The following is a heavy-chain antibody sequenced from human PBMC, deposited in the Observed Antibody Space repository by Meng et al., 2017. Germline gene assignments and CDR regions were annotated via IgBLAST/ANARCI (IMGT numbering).Heavy chain of an antibody. Sequence: QVQLTEWGEGLLKPSEALSLTCAVYGGSFSGYYWSWIRQPPGKGLEWIGEINHSGSTNYNPSLKSRVTISVDTSKNQFSLKLSSVTAADTAVYYCARVRYYYDSSGYYATSYYFDYWGQGTLVTVSS. CDR2: INHSGST. CDR1: GGSFSGYY. J-gene: IGHJ4*02. V-gene: IGHV4-34*01. CDR3: ARVRYYYDSSGYYATSYYFDY. D-gene: IGHD3-22*01.